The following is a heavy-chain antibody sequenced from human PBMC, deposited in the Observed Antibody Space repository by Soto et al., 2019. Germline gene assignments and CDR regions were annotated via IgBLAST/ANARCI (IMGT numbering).Heavy chain of an antibody. Sequence: QVQLQESGPGLAKPSETLSLTCTVSGDSVSSGTYYWSWIRQPPGKGLEWIGDIYYRGGTNYNPSLRSRVTISLDTSRNYFSLKLSSVTAADTAVYYCARGLDYVGFDYWGQGALVAVSS. CDR3: ARGLDYVGFDY. J-gene: IGHJ4*02. D-gene: IGHD4-17*01. CDR2: IYYRGGT. V-gene: IGHV4-61*03. CDR1: GDSVSSGTYY.